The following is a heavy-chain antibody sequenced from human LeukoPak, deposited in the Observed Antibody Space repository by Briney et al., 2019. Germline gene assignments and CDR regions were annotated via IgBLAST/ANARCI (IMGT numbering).Heavy chain of an antibody. D-gene: IGHD6-19*01. CDR3: AKFSSGWYGPGPFDY. CDR1: GFTFSSYG. V-gene: IGHV3-30*18. J-gene: IGHJ4*02. Sequence: GGSLRLSCAASGFTFSSYGMRWVRQAPGKGLEWVAVISYDGSNKYYADSVKGRFTISRDNSKNTLYLQMNSLRAEDTAVYYCAKFSSGWYGPGPFDYWGQGTLVTVSS. CDR2: ISYDGSNK.